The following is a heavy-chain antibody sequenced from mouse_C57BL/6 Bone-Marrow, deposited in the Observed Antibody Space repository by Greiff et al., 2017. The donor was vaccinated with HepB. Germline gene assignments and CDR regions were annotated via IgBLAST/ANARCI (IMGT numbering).Heavy chain of an antibody. V-gene: IGHV14-4*01. CDR3: TTYYPYYFDY. CDR1: GFNIKDDY. Sequence: VQLKESGAELVRPGASVKLSCTASGFNIKDDYMHWVKQRPEQGLEWIGWIDPENGDTEYASKFQGKATITADTSSNTAYLQLSSRTSADTAVYYCTTYYPYYFDYWGQGTTLTVSS. CDR2: IDPENGDT. J-gene: IGHJ2*01. D-gene: IGHD1-1*01.